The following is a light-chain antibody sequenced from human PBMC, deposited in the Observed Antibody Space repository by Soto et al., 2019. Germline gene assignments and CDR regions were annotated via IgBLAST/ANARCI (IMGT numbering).Light chain of an antibody. CDR3: QQSIGT. CDR2: DAS. Sequence: DIPMTPSPSPPPASVGDRVTLTCRASQTISNWLAWYQQKPGKPPKLLIHDASSLESGVPSRFSGSGSGTEFTLTISSLQPDDFATYYCQQSIGTFGQGTKVDIK. J-gene: IGKJ1*01. CDR1: QTISNW. V-gene: IGKV1-5*01.